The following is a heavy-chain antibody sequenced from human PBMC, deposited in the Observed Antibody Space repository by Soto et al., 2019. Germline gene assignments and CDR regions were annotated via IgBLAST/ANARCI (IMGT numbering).Heavy chain of an antibody. D-gene: IGHD3-16*01. J-gene: IGHJ4*02. CDR2: ISWNSGSI. Sequence: GGSLRLSCAASGFTFDDYAMHWVRQAPGKGLEWVSGISWNSGSIGYADSVKGRFTISRDNAKNSLYLQMNSLRAEDTALYYCAKGRDYDYIWGSYDYWGQGTLVTVSS. V-gene: IGHV3-9*01. CDR3: AKGRDYDYIWGSYDY. CDR1: GFTFDDYA.